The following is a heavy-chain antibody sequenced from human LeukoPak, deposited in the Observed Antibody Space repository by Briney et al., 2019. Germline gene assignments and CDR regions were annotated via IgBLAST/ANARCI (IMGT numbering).Heavy chain of an antibody. V-gene: IGHV3-33*01. CDR2: IWYDGSNK. J-gene: IGHJ4*02. Sequence: PGGSLRLSCAASGFTFSSYGMHWVRQAPGKGLEWVAVIWYDGSNKYYADSVKGRFTISRDNPKNTLYLQMNSLRAEDTAVYYCAARVLIAAGDYWGQGTLVTVSS. CDR3: AARVLIAAGDY. D-gene: IGHD6-13*01. CDR1: GFTFSSYG.